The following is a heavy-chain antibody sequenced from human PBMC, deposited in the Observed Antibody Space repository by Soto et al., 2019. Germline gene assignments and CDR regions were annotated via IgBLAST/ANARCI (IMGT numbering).Heavy chain of an antibody. J-gene: IGHJ5*01. CDR2: MNPGSGDT. D-gene: IGHD3-10*01. Sequence: ASVKVSCKASGYSFTNNDVTWVRQATGQGREWMGWMNPGSGDTGYAQKFQGRVTMTRDISIAAAYMELSSLRSDDTAIYYCARMATCGSLNWFDSWGQGTLVTVSS. CDR1: GYSFTNND. CDR3: ARMATCGSLNWFDS. V-gene: IGHV1-8*01.